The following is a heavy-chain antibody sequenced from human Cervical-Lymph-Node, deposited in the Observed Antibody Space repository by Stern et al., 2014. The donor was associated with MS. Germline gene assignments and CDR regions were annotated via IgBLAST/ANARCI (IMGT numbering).Heavy chain of an antibody. Sequence: QLQLQESGPGLLRPSETLSLTCTVSGASITSYYWSWIRQPPGQGLEWIGYIYYSGTTKYNASLKGRVAISIDTSKTQFSLRLSSGTAADTAVYYCARATDLWGQGTLVTVSS. CDR1: GASITSYY. V-gene: IGHV4-59*01. J-gene: IGHJ5*02. CDR2: IYYSGTT. CDR3: ARATDL.